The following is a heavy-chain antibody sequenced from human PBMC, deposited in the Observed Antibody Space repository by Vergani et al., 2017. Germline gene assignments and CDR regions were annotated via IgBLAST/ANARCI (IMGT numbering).Heavy chain of an antibody. CDR2: VNQRGTA. D-gene: IGHD3-22*01. CDR3: ARGFRGLTGYYFRYFDN. V-gene: IGHV4-34*01. Sequence: QVQLQQWGAGLLKPSETLSLTCAVYGGSFSNYFWSWVRQPPGQGLEWIGEVNQRGTANYNPSLKSRFTISTDASKNHFSLKLSSVTAADTAVYYCARGFRGLTGYYFRYFDNWGQGALVAVSS. J-gene: IGHJ4*02. CDR1: GGSFSNYF.